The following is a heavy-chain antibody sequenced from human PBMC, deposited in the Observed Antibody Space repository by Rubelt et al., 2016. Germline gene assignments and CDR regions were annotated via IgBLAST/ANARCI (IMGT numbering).Heavy chain of an antibody. CDR2: INDSGGT. D-gene: IGHD2-15*01. V-gene: IGHV4-34*02. J-gene: IGHJ4*02. CDR1: GGSFTGYS. CDR3: ARFRYCSGGRCNDRGFDY. Sequence: QVQLQQWGAGLLNPSETLSLTCAVYGGSFTGYSWSWIRQPPGKGLEWIGEINDSGGTNYNPSLMSRVTISMDTSKNQFSLNLRTVTAADTAVYYGARFRYCSGGRCNDRGFDYWGQGTLVTVSS.